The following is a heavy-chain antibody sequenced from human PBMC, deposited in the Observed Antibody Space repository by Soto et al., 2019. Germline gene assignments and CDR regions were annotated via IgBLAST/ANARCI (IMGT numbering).Heavy chain of an antibody. CDR3: ARMGWVAAAGTYSSY. D-gene: IGHD6-13*01. Sequence: QVQLQESGPGLVKPSGTLSLTCAVSGGSISSSNWWSWVRQPPGKGLEWIGEIYHSGSTNYNPSLKSRVTITVDQSKNQCSLKLSSVTAADTAVYYCARMGWVAAAGTYSSYWGQGTLVTVSS. CDR2: IYHSGST. CDR1: GGSISSSNW. J-gene: IGHJ4*02. V-gene: IGHV4-4*02.